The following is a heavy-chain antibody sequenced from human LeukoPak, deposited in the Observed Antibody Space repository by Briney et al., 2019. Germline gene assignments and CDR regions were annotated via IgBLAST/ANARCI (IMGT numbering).Heavy chain of an antibody. V-gene: IGHV4-59*08. CDR2: IYYSGST. J-gene: IGHJ4*02. CDR1: GGSISSYY. CDR3: ARSPLLWFGELMIGGYYFDY. Sequence: SETLSLTCTVSGGSISSYYWSWIRQPPGKGLEWIGYIYYSGSTNYNPSLKSRVTISVDTSKNQFSLKLSSVTAADTAVYCCARSPLLWFGELMIGGYYFDYWGQGTLVTVSS. D-gene: IGHD3-10*01.